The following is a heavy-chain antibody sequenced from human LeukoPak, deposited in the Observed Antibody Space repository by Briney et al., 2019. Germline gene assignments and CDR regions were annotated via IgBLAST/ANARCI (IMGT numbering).Heavy chain of an antibody. CDR1: GGSISSHY. CDR3: ARALVVPQYNWFDP. V-gene: IGHV4-59*11. D-gene: IGHD2-2*01. J-gene: IGHJ5*02. Sequence: SETLSLTCTVSGGSISSHYWSWIRQPPGKGLEWIGYIYYSGSTNYNPSLKSRVTISVDTSKNQFSLKLSSVTAADTAVYYCARALVVPQYNWFDPWGQGTLVTVSS. CDR2: IYYSGST.